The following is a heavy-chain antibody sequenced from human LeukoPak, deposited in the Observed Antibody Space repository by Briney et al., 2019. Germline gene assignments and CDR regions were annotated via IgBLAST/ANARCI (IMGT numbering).Heavy chain of an antibody. J-gene: IGHJ4*02. CDR1: GGSFSGYY. CDR3: ARRANCSGGSCYGRTYYFDY. CDR2: INHSGST. V-gene: IGHV4-34*01. D-gene: IGHD2-15*01. Sequence: PSETLSLTCAVYGGSFSGYYWSWIRQPPGKGLEWIGEINHSGSTNCNPSLKSRVTISVDTSKNQFSLKLSSVTAADTAVYYCARRANCSGGSCYGRTYYFDYWGQGTLVTVSS.